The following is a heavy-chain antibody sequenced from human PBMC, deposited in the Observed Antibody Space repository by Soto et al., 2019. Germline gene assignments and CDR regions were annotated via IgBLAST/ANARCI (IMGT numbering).Heavy chain of an antibody. CDR1: GFTFSSYG. CDR3: ARDPMITFGGVIADAFDI. D-gene: IGHD3-16*02. J-gene: IGHJ3*02. CDR2: IWYDGSNK. Sequence: VQLVESGGGVVQPGRSLRLSCAASGFTFSSYGMHWVRQAPGKGLEWVAVIWYDGSNKYYADSVKGRFTISRDNSKNTLYLQMNSLRAEDTAVYYCARDPMITFGGVIADAFDIWGQGTMVTVSS. V-gene: IGHV3-33*01.